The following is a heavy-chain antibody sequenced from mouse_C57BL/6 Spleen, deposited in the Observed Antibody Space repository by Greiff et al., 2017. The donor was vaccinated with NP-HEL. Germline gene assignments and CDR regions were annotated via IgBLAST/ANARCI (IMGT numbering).Heavy chain of an antibody. CDR1: GYAFSSYW. V-gene: IGHV1-80*01. D-gene: IGHD4-1*01. CDR2: IYPGDGDT. Sequence: VQLQQSGAELVKPGASVKISCKASGYAFSSYWMNWVKQRPGKGLEWIGQIYPGDGDTNYNGKFKGKATLTADKSSSTAYMQLSSLTSEDSAVYFCARGNWDPYYFDYWGQGTTLTVSS. J-gene: IGHJ2*01. CDR3: ARGNWDPYYFDY.